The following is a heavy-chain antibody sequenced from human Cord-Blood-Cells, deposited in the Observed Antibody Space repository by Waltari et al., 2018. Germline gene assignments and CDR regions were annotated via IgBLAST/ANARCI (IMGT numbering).Heavy chain of an antibody. CDR1: GGTFSSYA. CDR2: IIPIFGTA. D-gene: IGHD1-1*01. V-gene: IGHV1-69*01. J-gene: IGHJ3*02. CDR3: ARGGLERQGDAFDI. Sequence: QVQLVQSGAEVKKPGSSVKVSCQASGGTFSSYAISCVRQAPGQGLEWMGGIIPIFGTANYAQKFQGRVTITADESTSTAYMELSSLRSEDTAVYYCARGGLERQGDAFDIWGQGTMVTVSS.